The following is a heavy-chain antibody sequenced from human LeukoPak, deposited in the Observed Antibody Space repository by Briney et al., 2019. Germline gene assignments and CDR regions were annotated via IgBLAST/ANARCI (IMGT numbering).Heavy chain of an antibody. V-gene: IGHV1-2*02. Sequence: AASVKVSCKASGYTFTGYYMHWVRQTPGQGLEWMGWINPNSGGTNYAQKFQGRVTMTRDTSISTAYMELSRLRSDDTAVYYCAREYYGSSGPEGRFDPWGQGTLVTVSS. CDR2: INPNSGGT. CDR3: AREYYGSSGPEGRFDP. D-gene: IGHD3-22*01. CDR1: GYTFTGYY. J-gene: IGHJ5*02.